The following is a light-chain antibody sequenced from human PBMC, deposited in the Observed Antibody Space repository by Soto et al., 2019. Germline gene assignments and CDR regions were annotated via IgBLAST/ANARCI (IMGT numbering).Light chain of an antibody. Sequence: QSVLTQPPSASGSPGQSVTISCTGTSSDVGGYNYVSWYQHHPDKAPKLIIYEVYKRPSAVPDRFSGSKSGNTASLTVSGLQAEDEAEYYCSSYAASDSFVVFGGGTKLTVL. V-gene: IGLV2-8*01. J-gene: IGLJ2*01. CDR2: EVY. CDR1: SSDVGGYNY. CDR3: SSYAASDSFVV.